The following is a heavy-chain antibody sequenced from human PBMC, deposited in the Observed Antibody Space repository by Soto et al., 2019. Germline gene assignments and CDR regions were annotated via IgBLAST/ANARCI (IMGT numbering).Heavy chain of an antibody. CDR1: GFSLSTRGMC. V-gene: IGHV2-70*11. J-gene: IGHJ3*02. CDR2: IDWDDNK. CDR3: ARIGLGTTCYSPSDVAFDI. Sequence: SGPTLVNPTQTLTLTCTFSGFSLSTRGMCVSWIRQPPGKALEWLARIDWDDNKYYKTSLKTRLTISKDTSKNQVVLTLTNMDPVDTATYYCARIGLGTTCYSPSDVAFDIWGQGTMVTVSS. D-gene: IGHD2-2*02.